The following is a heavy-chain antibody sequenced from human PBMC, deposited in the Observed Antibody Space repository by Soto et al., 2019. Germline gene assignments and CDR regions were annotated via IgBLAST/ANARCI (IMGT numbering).Heavy chain of an antibody. V-gene: IGHV1-69*01. CDR1: GGSFSTYA. Sequence: QVQLVQSGAEVKKPGSSVKVSCKASGGSFSTYAFFWVRQAPGQGLEWMGGIIPMFGSPNYAQKFQGRVTITADESTSTAYLELSSLRSEDTAVYYCARDQGGLESHWGQGTLVTVSS. J-gene: IGHJ1*01. CDR3: ARDQGGLESH. CDR2: IIPMFGSP. D-gene: IGHD1-1*01.